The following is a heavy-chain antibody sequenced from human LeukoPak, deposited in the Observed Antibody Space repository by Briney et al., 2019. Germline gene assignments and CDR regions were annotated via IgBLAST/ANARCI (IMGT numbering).Heavy chain of an antibody. Sequence: PSETLSLTCAVFGGSISSNNWWTWVRQSPEKGLEWIGEIYHSGSTNYNPSLKSRVTISVDKSKNQFSLKLSSVTAADTAVYYCARDRGGSGWLKVVFRAFDIWGQGTMVTVSS. CDR1: GGSISSNNW. CDR2: IYHSGST. J-gene: IGHJ3*02. CDR3: ARDRGGSGWLKVVFRAFDI. D-gene: IGHD6-19*01. V-gene: IGHV4-4*02.